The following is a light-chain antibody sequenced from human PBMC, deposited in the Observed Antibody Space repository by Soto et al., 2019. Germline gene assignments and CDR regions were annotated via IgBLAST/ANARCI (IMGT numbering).Light chain of an antibody. J-gene: IGKJ1*01. CDR2: DVS. CDR3: QQYGSSPST. CDR1: QSVSSRY. V-gene: IGKV3-20*01. Sequence: EIVLTQSPGTLSLSPGESATLSCRASQSVSSRYVAWYQQQPGQAPRLLIYDVSNRATGIPDRFIGSGSGTDFTLTITRLEPEDFALYYRQQYGSSPSTFGQATKV.